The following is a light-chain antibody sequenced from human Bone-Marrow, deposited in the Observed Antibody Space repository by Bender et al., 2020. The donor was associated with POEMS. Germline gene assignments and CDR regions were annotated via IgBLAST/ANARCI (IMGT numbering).Light chain of an antibody. CDR3: QSYDKSLSGSVV. CDR2: SSH. Sequence: QSVLTQPPSASGTPGQRVTISCSGGSSNIGAHAVNWYQHLPGTAPKLLIYSSHRRPSEVPDRFSGSKSGTSASLAITGLQPEDEADYYCQSYDKSLSGSVVFGGGTRLTVL. CDR1: SSNIGAHA. V-gene: IGLV1-44*01. J-gene: IGLJ2*01.